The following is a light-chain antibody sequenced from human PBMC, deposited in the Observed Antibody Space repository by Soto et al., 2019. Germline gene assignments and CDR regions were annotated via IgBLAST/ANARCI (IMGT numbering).Light chain of an antibody. CDR2: DVS. Sequence: SVPSQPASVSGSPGQSITISCTGTSSDVGGYNYVSWYQQHPGKAPRLMIYDVSNRPPGVSNRFSGSKSGNTASLTISGLQAEDEADYYCSSYTSSSTLYVFGTGTKVTV. J-gene: IGLJ1*01. CDR3: SSYTSSSTLYV. V-gene: IGLV2-14*01. CDR1: SSDVGGYNY.